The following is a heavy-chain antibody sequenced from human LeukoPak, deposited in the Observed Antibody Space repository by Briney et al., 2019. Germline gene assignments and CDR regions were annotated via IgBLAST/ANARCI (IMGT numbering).Heavy chain of an antibody. CDR2: INPSGGST. V-gene: IGHV1-46*01. CDR3: ARDRQPRRDSSSTSCYWLRNWFDP. Sequence: ASVKVSCKASGYTFTSYYMHWVRQAPGQGLEWMGIINPSGGSTSYAQKFQGRVTMTRDTSTSTVYMELSSLRSEDTAVYYCARDRQPRRDSSSTSCYWLRNWFDPWGQGTLVTVSS. CDR1: GYTFTSYY. D-gene: IGHD2-2*01. J-gene: IGHJ5*02.